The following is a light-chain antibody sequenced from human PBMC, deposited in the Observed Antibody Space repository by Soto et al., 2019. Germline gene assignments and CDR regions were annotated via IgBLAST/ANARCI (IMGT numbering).Light chain of an antibody. V-gene: IGLV6-57*01. Sequence: NFMLTQPHSVSESPGKTVTISCTRSSGSIASNYVQWYQQRPGGSPTTVIYGDNQRPSGVPDRFSGSIDSSSNTASLTISGLKTEDEADYYCQSYATSSVVFGGGTKVTVL. J-gene: IGLJ2*01. CDR2: GDN. CDR3: QSYATSSVV. CDR1: SGSIASNY.